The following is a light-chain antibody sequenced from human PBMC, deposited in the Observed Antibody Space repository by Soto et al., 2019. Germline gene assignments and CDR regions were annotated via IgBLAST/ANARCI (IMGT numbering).Light chain of an antibody. CDR2: DAS. CDR3: QQYDSLPQV. CDR1: QDIGNY. V-gene: IGKV1-33*01. Sequence: SLSASVGDRVTITCPASQDIGNYLNWYQQKPGKAPKLLIYDASNLETGVPSRFRGSGSGTDFTFTIISLRPEDIATYYCQQYDSLPQVFGRGTRLEIK. J-gene: IGKJ5*01.